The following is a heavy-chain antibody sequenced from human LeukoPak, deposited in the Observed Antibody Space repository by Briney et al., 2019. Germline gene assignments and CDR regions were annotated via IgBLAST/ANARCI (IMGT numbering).Heavy chain of an antibody. CDR2: ISGSGGST. CDR1: GFTFSSYV. V-gene: IGHV3-23*01. CDR3: AKDLKGDIVQWFDP. J-gene: IGHJ5*02. Sequence: GGSLRLSCAASGFTFSSYVMSWVRQAPGKGLEWVSAISGSGGSTYYADSVKGRFTISRDNSKNTLYLQMNSLRAEDTAVYYCAKDLKGDIVQWFDPWGQGTLVTVSS. D-gene: IGHD2-8*01.